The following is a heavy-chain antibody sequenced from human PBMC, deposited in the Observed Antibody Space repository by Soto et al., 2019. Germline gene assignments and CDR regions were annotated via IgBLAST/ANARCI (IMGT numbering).Heavy chain of an antibody. J-gene: IGHJ4*02. D-gene: IGHD4-17*01. V-gene: IGHV3-23*01. CDR3: AKDRPWGTVTTFGDD. Sequence: EVQLLESGGGLVQPGGSVRLSCATSGFTFSSYAMSWVRQAPGKGLEWVSGISASGASAYYADSVKGRFTISRDNSKNTLYLQVKSLRAEDTALYYCAKDRPWGTVTTFGDDWGQGTLLTVSS. CDR1: GFTFSSYA. CDR2: ISASGASA.